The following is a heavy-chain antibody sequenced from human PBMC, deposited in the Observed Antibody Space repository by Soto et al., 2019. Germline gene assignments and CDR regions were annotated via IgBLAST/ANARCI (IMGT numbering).Heavy chain of an antibody. Sequence: QVQLQESGPGLVKPSQTLSLTCTVSGGSISSGGYYWSWIRQHPGKGLEWIGYIYYSGSTYYNPSLKSRVTILVDTSKNQFSLKLSSVTAADTAVYYCARGGGYGDYLIFRRSYYFDYWGQGTLVTVSS. CDR2: IYYSGST. D-gene: IGHD4-17*01. J-gene: IGHJ4*02. CDR1: GGSISSGGYY. CDR3: ARGGGYGDYLIFRRSYYFDY. V-gene: IGHV4-31*03.